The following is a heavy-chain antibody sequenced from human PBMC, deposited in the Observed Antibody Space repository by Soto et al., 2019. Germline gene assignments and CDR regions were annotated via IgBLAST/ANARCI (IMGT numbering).Heavy chain of an antibody. D-gene: IGHD2-15*01. Sequence: EVQLLESGGGLVQPGGSLRLSCAASGLTFSSYAMNWVRQAPGKGLEWVSAISGSGGSTYYADSVKGRFTISRDNSKHTLYLQMNSLRAEATAVYYCAIARGCWYGPFDYWGQGTLVTVSS. J-gene: IGHJ4*02. CDR2: ISGSGGST. V-gene: IGHV3-23*01. CDR3: AIARGCWYGPFDY. CDR1: GLTFSSYA.